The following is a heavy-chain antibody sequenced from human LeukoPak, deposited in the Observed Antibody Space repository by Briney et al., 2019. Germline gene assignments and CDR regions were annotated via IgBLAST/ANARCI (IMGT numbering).Heavy chain of an antibody. CDR2: IWYDGSNK. J-gene: IGHJ4*02. CDR1: GFTFSSYG. Sequence: GRSLRLSCAASGFTFSSYGMHWVRQAPGKGLEWVAVIWYDGSNKYYADSVKGRFTISRDNSKNTLYLQMNSLRAEDTAVYYCARDEYNDYGDDFDYWGQGTLVTVSS. V-gene: IGHV3-33*01. CDR3: ARDEYNDYGDDFDY. D-gene: IGHD4-17*01.